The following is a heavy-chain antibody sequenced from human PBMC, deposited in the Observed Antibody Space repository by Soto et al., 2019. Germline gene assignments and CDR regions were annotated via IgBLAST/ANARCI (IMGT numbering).Heavy chain of an antibody. D-gene: IGHD5-12*01. V-gene: IGHV4-59*01. CDR1: GASISSYY. Sequence: SETLSLTCTVSGASISSYYWTWIRQPPGKGLEWIGYIYYSGSTNYNPSLKSRVTISVDTSKNQFSLKLTSVTAADTAVYYCARGVATIGPWGQGTLVTVSS. CDR3: ARGVATIGP. CDR2: IYYSGST. J-gene: IGHJ5*02.